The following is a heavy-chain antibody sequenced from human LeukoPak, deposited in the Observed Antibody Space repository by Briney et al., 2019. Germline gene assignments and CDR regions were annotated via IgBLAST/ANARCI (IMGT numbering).Heavy chain of an antibody. CDR3: ARGGSGSYFDY. Sequence: ASVTVSCTASGYTFINQAISWVRQAPGQGLEGMGWISPFNGKTDYAQTFQGRLTMTTDASTSTAHMELRSLRSADTAIYYCARGGSGSYFDYWGQGTLVAVSS. J-gene: IGHJ4*02. CDR2: ISPFNGKT. V-gene: IGHV1-18*01. CDR1: GYTFINQA. D-gene: IGHD3-10*01.